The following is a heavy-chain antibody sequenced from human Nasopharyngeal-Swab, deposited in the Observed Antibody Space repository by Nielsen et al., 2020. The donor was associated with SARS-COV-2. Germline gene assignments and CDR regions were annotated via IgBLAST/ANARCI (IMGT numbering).Heavy chain of an antibody. CDR1: GFTFSSYA. CDR2: ISGSGDST. CDR3: ARGGSSFPFDY. V-gene: IGHV3-23*01. Sequence: GESLKISCAASGFTFSSYAMSWVRQAPGKGLEWVSDISGSGDSTFYSDSVKGRFTISRDDANNSLYLQMNSLRAGDTGVYYGARGGSSFPFDYWGPGTLVTVSS. D-gene: IGHD6-13*01. J-gene: IGHJ4*02.